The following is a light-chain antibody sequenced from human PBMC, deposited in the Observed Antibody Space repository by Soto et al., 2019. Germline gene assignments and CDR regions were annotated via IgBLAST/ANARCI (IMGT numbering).Light chain of an antibody. V-gene: IGKV3-20*01. CDR3: QQYITSPT. Sequence: EIVLTQSPGTLSLSPGERATLSCWASQTVSSSYLAWYQQRPGQAPRLLIYGASSRSAGIPARFSGGGSGTYFTLTISRLEPEDFAVYYCQQYITSPTFGQGTKLEIK. J-gene: IGKJ2*01. CDR1: QTVSSSY. CDR2: GAS.